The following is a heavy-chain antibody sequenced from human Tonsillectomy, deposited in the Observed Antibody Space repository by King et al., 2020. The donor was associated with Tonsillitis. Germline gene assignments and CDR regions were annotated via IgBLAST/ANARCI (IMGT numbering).Heavy chain of an antibody. V-gene: IGHV1-2*02. CDR1: GYTFTNYY. D-gene: IGHD3-3*01. CDR2: IDPNSGGI. CDR3: ARDDSFLGVFDY. J-gene: IGHJ4*02. Sequence: QLVQSGAEVKKPGASVKVSCKASGYTFTNYYIHWVRQAPGQGLEWMGWIDPNSGGIDYAQKFRGRVTMTRDTSINTAYMELSRLISDDTAFYYCARDDSFLGVFDYWGQGALVTVSS.